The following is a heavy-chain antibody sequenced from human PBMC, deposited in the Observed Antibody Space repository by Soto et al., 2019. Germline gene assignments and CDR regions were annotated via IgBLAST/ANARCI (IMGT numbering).Heavy chain of an antibody. V-gene: IGHV4-4*02. D-gene: IGHD3-16*01. Sequence: SETLSLTCAVSGGSISSSNWWSWVRQPPGKGLEWIGEIYHSGSTNYNPSLKSRVTISVDKSKNQFSLKLSSVTAADTAVYYCPRDFRGAITPFFGDRTHYYYYGMDVWGQGTTVTVSS. CDR3: PRDFRGAITPFFGDRTHYYYYGMDV. J-gene: IGHJ6*02. CDR2: IYHSGST. CDR1: GGSISSSNW.